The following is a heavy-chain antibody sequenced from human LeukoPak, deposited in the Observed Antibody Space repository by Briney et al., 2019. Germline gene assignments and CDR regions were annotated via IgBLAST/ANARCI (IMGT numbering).Heavy chain of an antibody. CDR2: XXHSGST. D-gene: IGHD2-2*01. CDR1: GGSFSGYY. V-gene: IGHV4-34*01. Sequence: SETLSLTCAVYGGSFSGYYWSWIRQPPGRGLEXXXXXXHSGSTKYNPSLKSRATISVDASKNQFSLKLTSVTAADTAVYYCARGGVVVPAAIEHNWFDPWGQGTLVTVSS. CDR3: ARGGVVVPAAIEHNWFDP. J-gene: IGHJ5*02.